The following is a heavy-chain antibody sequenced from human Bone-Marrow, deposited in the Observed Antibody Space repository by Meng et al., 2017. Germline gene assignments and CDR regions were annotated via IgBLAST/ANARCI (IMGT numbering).Heavy chain of an antibody. CDR2: IYYSGST. D-gene: IGHD1-26*01. J-gene: IGHJ5*02. CDR1: GGSISSGGYY. CDR3: ASLYGVVGASWFDP. V-gene: IGHV4-31*03. Sequence: QVQLQGSGPGLVKPSQTLSLPCTGSGGSISSGGYYWNWIRQHPGKGLEWIGYIYYSGSTYYNPSLKSRITISVDTSKNHFSLKLSSVTAADTAVYYCASLYGVVGASWFDPWGQGTLVTVSS.